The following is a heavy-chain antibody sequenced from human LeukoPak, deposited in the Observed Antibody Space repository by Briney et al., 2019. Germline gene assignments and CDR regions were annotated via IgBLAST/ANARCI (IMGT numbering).Heavy chain of an antibody. D-gene: IGHD5-12*01. J-gene: IGHJ1*01. CDR2: VYYGGIT. Sequence: PSETLSLTCAVYGGSSSGNYWSWIRQPPGKGLEWIGYVYYGGITKYNPSLMSRVSISVDTSKNQFSLKVRAVTAADTAVYYCARDVDPHFWGQGTLVTVSS. CDR1: GGSSSGNY. CDR3: ARDVDPHF. V-gene: IGHV4-59*01.